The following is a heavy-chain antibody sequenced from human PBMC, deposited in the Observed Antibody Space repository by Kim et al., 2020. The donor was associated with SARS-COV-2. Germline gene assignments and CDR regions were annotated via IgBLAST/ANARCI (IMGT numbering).Heavy chain of an antibody. D-gene: IGHD6-13*01. J-gene: IGHJ4*02. Sequence: SYGQQFQGRVTMTRDTSTSTVYMELSSLRSEDTAVYYCARDRYSTDYFDYWGQGTLVTVSS. CDR3: ARDRYSTDYFDY. V-gene: IGHV1-46*01.